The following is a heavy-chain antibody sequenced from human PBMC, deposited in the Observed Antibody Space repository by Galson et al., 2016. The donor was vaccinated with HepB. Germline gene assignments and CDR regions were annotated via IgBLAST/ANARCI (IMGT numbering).Heavy chain of an antibody. V-gene: IGHV4-61*08. CDR1: SGSVSSGGYY. CDR2: IHNSGST. Sequence: SETLSLTCTVSSGSVSSGGYYWSWIRQPPGKGLEWIGYIHNSGSTNYNPFLKSRVTIAVDTSKNQFSLKLSSVTAADTAVYYCARDEGFYNGRDVWGQGTTVTVSS. CDR3: ARDEGFYNGRDV. J-gene: IGHJ6*02. D-gene: IGHD2-2*02.